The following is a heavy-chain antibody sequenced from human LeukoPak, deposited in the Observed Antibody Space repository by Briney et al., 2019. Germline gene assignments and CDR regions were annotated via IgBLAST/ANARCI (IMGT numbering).Heavy chain of an antibody. J-gene: IGHJ6*02. CDR2: MNPNSGNT. CDR3: ARASTPWELLGYYYGMDV. Sequence: ASVKVSCKASGYTFTSYDINWVRQATGQGLEWMGWMNPNSGNTNYAQKLQGRVTMTTDTSTSTAYMELRGLRSDDTAVYYCARASTPWELLGYYYGMDVWGQGTTVTVSS. V-gene: IGHV1-18*01. CDR1: GYTFTSYD. D-gene: IGHD1-26*01.